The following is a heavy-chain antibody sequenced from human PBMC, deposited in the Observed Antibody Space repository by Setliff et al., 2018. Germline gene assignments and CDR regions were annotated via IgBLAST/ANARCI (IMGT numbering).Heavy chain of an antibody. CDR3: AREVVGAPSTFDI. V-gene: IGHV3-11*04. Sequence: PGGSLRLSCAASGFTFSDYYMTWIRQAPGKGLEWVSYISRGGNTIYYADSVKGRFTISRDNARDSLFPQMSSLRAEDTAVYYCAREVVGAPSTFDIWGQGTMVTVSS. D-gene: IGHD1-26*01. CDR1: GFTFSDYY. CDR2: ISRGGNTI. J-gene: IGHJ3*02.